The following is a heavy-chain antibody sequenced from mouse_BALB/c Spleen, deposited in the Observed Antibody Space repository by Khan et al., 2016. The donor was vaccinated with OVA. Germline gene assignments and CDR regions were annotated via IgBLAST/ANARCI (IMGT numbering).Heavy chain of an antibody. Sequence: EVQLQESGPGLVKPSQSLSLTCTVAGYSITSDYAWNWIRQFPGNKLEWMGYISYSGSTGYNPSLKSRISITRDTSKNQFFLQLNSVTTEDTATXYWAGEVGRYYAMDYWGQGTSVTVSS. CDR1: GYSITSDYA. CDR2: ISYSGST. J-gene: IGHJ4*01. V-gene: IGHV3-2*02. CDR3: AGEVGRYYAMDY. D-gene: IGHD1-3*01.